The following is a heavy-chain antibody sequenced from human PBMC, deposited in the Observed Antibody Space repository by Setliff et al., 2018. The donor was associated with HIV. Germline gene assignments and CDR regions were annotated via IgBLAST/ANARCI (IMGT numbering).Heavy chain of an antibody. Sequence: TSETLSLTCTVSGGSISSGGYFWSWIRQLPGKSLEWIGEIHHSGRSKYNPSLKSRVTISVDTSKKQFSLKLSFVTVADTAVYYCARGYSPVAVSAIRWFDPWGQGTLVNVSS. D-gene: IGHD2-21*02. CDR2: IHHSGRS. CDR3: ARGYSPVAVSAIRWFDP. CDR1: GGSISSGGYF. J-gene: IGHJ5*02. V-gene: IGHV4-39*07.